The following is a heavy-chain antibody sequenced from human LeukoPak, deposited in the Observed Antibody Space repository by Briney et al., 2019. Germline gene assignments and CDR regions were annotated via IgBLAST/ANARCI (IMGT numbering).Heavy chain of an antibody. CDR2: ISSSGSYK. Sequence: GGSLRLSCAASGFDFSSHSMHWIRQAPGKGLEWVSSISSSGSYKYYADSLKGRLTISRDNAGNSVFLLLQSLTVEDTAVNYCARGMIRGALWCVDFWGLGSLVTVSS. V-gene: IGHV3-21*01. J-gene: IGHJ4*02. D-gene: IGHD4/OR15-4a*01. CDR1: GFDFSSHS. CDR3: ARGMIRGALWCVDF.